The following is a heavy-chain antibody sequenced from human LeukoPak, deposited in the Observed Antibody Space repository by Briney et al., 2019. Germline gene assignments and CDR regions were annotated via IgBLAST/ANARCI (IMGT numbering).Heavy chain of an antibody. CDR2: INHSGST. D-gene: IGHD6-13*01. Sequence: SETLSLTCAVYGGSFSGYYWSWIRQPPGKGLEWIGEINHSGSTNYNPSLKSRVTISVDTSKNQFSLKVSSVIAADTAVYHCARDSSVEGIAAANGMDVWGQGTTVTVSS. V-gene: IGHV4-34*01. J-gene: IGHJ6*02. CDR3: ARDSSVEGIAAANGMDV. CDR1: GGSFSGYY.